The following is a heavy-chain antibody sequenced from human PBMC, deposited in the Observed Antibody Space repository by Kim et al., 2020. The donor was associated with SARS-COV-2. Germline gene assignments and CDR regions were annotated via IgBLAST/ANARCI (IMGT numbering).Heavy chain of an antibody. Sequence: SETLSLTCAVYGGSFSGYYWSWIRQPPGKGLEWIGEINHSGSTNYNPSLKSRVTISVDTSKNQFSLKLSSVTAADTAVYSCARVPPLRYFDWLPEAYFD. J-gene: IGHJ4*01. CDR1: GGSFSGYY. CDR2: INHSGST. CDR3: ARVPPLRYFDWLPEAYFD. D-gene: IGHD3-9*01. V-gene: IGHV4-34*01.